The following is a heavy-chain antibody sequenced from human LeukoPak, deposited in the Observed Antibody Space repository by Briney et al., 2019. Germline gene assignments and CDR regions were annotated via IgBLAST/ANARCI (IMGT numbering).Heavy chain of an antibody. V-gene: IGHV3-7*01. CDR3: ARGEDYDYVCGSYRPFDY. Sequence: GGSLRLSCAASGFTFSSYWMSWVRQAPGKGLEWVANIKQDGSEKYYVDSVKGRFTISRDNAKNSLYLQMNSLRAEDTAVYYCARGEDYDYVCGSYRPFDYWGQGTLVTVSS. CDR2: IKQDGSEK. D-gene: IGHD3-16*02. CDR1: GFTFSSYW. J-gene: IGHJ4*02.